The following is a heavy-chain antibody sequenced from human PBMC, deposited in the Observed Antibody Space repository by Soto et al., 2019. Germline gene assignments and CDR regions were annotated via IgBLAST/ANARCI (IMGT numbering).Heavy chain of an antibody. CDR2: IYYDGSNK. V-gene: IGHV3-33*01. J-gene: IGHJ4*02. Sequence: GGSLRLSCAVSGFTFSSYGMNWVRQAPGKGLEWVAAIYYDGSNKYYADSVRGRFTISRDNFKNTLYLHMNSLRAEDTAVYYCARDSKDDSSGYYTGFDYWGQGTLVTVSS. CDR3: ARDSKDDSSGYYTGFDY. CDR1: GFTFSSYG. D-gene: IGHD3-22*01.